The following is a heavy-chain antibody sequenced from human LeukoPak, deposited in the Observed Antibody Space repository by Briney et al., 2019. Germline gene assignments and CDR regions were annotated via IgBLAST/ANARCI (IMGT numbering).Heavy chain of an antibody. CDR2: ISSSSSYI. J-gene: IGHJ4*02. V-gene: IGHV3-21*01. Sequence: GGSLRLSCAASGFTFSSYSMTWVRQAPGKGLEWVSSISSSSSYIYYADSVKGRFTISRDNAKNSLYLQMNSLRAEDTAVYYCARDPNSYGFSGVDYWGQGTLVTVSS. D-gene: IGHD5-18*01. CDR1: GFTFSSYS. CDR3: ARDPNSYGFSGVDY.